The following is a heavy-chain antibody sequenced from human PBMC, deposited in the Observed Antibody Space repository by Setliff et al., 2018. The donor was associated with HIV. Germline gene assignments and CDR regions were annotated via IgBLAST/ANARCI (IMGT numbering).Heavy chain of an antibody. D-gene: IGHD2-15*01. V-gene: IGHV4-59*01. Sequence: LETLFLTCTVSGGSISSYFWTWIRQSPEKGLEWIGYIYHYGSPNYNPSLQSRVTLSVDTSKNQFSLTLTSVTAADTAVYYCARGGRSDGYHIASWGQGILVTVSS. CDR1: GGSISSYF. CDR2: IYHYGSP. J-gene: IGHJ4*02. CDR3: ARGGRSDGYHIAS.